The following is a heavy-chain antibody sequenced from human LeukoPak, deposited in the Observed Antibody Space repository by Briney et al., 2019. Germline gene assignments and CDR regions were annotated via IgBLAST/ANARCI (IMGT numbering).Heavy chain of an antibody. CDR3: ARRYFDH. CDR1: GFTFSSYG. Sequence: GGSLRLSCAASGFTFSSYGMHWVRQAPGKGLEWVANIKEDGSEKYYVDSVKGRFTISRDNAKNSLSLQMNSLRAEDTAVYYCARRYFDHWGQGTLVTVSS. V-gene: IGHV3-7*01. J-gene: IGHJ4*02. CDR2: IKEDGSEK. D-gene: IGHD2-15*01.